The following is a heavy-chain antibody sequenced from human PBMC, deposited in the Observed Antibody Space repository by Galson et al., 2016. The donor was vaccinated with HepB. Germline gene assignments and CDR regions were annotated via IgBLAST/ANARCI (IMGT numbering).Heavy chain of an antibody. J-gene: IGHJ6*02. Sequence: SLRLSCAASGFPFEIYWMHWVRQAPGKGLVWVARIDLGGSDLSYAASVKGRFTISRDNGRDTLYLQMNSLTAEDTAVYYCVRDHRGGWFTDLWGQGTAATVSS. V-gene: IGHV3-74*01. D-gene: IGHD6-19*01. CDR1: GFPFEIYW. CDR3: VRDHRGGWFTDL. CDR2: IDLGGSDL.